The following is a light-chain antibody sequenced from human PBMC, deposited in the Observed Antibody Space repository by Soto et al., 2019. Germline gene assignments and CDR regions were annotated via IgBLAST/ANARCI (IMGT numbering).Light chain of an antibody. V-gene: IGKV1-5*01. CDR3: QQYNSYSCT. J-gene: IGKJ2*02. CDR1: QSIINW. CDR2: DAS. Sequence: DIQMTQSPSTLSASVGDRVTNTCRASQSIINWLAWYQQKPGKAPKLLIYDASSLESGVPSRFSGSGSGTEFTLTISSLQPDDFATYYCQQYNSYSCTFGQGTKLEIK.